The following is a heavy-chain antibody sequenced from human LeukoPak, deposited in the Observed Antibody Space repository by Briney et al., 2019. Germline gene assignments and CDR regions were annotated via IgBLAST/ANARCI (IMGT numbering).Heavy chain of an antibody. CDR3: ARDGSRHCSGGTCSHFAY. J-gene: IGHJ4*02. CDR1: GFTFSSYA. D-gene: IGHD2-15*01. V-gene: IGHV3-23*01. CDR2: ISGSGGST. Sequence: GGSLRLSCAASGFTFSSYAMSWVRQAPGKGLEWVSAISGSGGSTYYADSVKGQFTISRDNSKNTLYLQLNSLRVEDTAVYHCARDGSRHCSGGTCSHFAYWGQGTLVTVSS.